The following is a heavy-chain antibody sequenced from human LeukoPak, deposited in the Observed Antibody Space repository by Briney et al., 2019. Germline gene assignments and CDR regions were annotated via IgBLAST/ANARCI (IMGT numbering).Heavy chain of an antibody. J-gene: IGHJ5*02. CDR1: GFRFRSHA. D-gene: IGHD3-3*02. CDR2: VSGSGNRT. Sequence: GGSLRLSCAASGFRFRSHAMSWVRQAPGKGLEWVSAVSGSGNRTYYADSVKGRFNISRDNSKNTLYLQMNNLRAEDTAVYYCAKGSVVLATRGWFDPWGQGTLVTVSS. CDR3: AKGSVVLATRGWFDP. V-gene: IGHV3-23*01.